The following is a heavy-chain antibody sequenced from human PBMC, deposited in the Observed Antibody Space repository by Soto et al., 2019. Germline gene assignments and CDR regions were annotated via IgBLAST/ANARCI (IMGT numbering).Heavy chain of an antibody. Sequence: ASVKVSCKASGYTFTNYYMHWVRQAPGQGLEWMGVIHYSGATPTYAQKFQGRVTMARDTSTSTVYVELSSLTSEDTAVYYCARGGLELAPIGSSVYWGPGTLLTGS. CDR3: ARGGLELAPIGSSVY. D-gene: IGHD1-1*01. J-gene: IGHJ4*02. CDR2: IHYSGATP. CDR1: GYTFTNYY. V-gene: IGHV1-46*01.